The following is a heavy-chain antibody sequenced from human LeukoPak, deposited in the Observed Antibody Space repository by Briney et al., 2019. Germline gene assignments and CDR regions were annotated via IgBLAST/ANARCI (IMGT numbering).Heavy chain of an antibody. J-gene: IGHJ3*02. CDR2: SYYSGST. D-gene: IGHD6-19*01. V-gene: IGHV4-39*01. Sequence: SETLSLTCTVSGFSISSSSYYWGWIRQPPGQGLEWIGSSYYSGSTYYNPSLKSRVTISVDTPKNQFPLKLSSVTAADTAVYYCARQWLVRGSAFDIWGQGTMVTVSS. CDR1: GFSISSSSYY. CDR3: ARQWLVRGSAFDI.